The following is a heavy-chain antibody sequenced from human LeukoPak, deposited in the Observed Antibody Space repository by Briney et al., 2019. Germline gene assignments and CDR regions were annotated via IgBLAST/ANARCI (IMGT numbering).Heavy chain of an antibody. V-gene: IGHV1-69*04. CDR3: AREEYCSGGSCYSGGDY. Sequence: SVKVSCKASGGTFSSYAISWVRQAPGQGLEWMGRIIPILGIANYAQKFQGRVTITADKSTSTAYMELSSLRSEDTAVYYCAREEYCSGGSCYSGGDYWGQGTLVTVSS. CDR2: IIPILGIA. CDR1: GGTFSSYA. J-gene: IGHJ4*02. D-gene: IGHD2-15*01.